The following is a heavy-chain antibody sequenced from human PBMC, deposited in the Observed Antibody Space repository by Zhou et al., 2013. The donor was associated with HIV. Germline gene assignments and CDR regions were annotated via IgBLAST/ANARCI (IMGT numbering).Heavy chain of an antibody. D-gene: IGHD6-13*01. Sequence: QVQLQESGPGLVKPSETLSLTCIVSGGSIDSSSYYWGWIRQTPGKKLEWIGSFYYGGTTSYYNPSLKSRLSISIEMSKNQFFLRLSSVTAADTGVYYCARHPRTSSWYDIYFDYWGQGILVTVSS. V-gene: IGHV4-39*01. CDR3: ARHPRTSSWYDIYFDY. J-gene: IGHJ4*02. CDR2: FYYGGTTS. CDR1: GGSIDSSSYY.